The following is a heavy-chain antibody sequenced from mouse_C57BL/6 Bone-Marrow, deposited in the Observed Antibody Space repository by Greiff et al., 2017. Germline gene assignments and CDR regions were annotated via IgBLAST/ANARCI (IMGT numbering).Heavy chain of an antibody. D-gene: IGHD4-1*01. CDR1: GFNIKDDY. J-gene: IGHJ1*03. CDR2: IDPENGDT. V-gene: IGHV14-4*01. CDR3: TTRDWGYFDV. Sequence: VQLQQSGAELVRPGASVKLSCTASGFNIKDDYMHWVKQRPEQGLEWIGWIDPENGDTEYASNFQGKVTITADTSSNTAYLQLSRLTSEDTAVYYCTTRDWGYFDVWGTGTTVTVSS.